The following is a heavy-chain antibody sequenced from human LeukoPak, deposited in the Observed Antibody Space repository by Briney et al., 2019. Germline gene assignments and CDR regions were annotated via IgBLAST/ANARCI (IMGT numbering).Heavy chain of an antibody. D-gene: IGHD6-19*01. V-gene: IGHV4-39*07. J-gene: IGHJ5*02. CDR2: IYYSGST. CDR3: AKGAGPPWFDP. CDR1: GGSISSSSYY. Sequence: SETLSLTCTVSGGSISSSSYYWGWIRQPPGKGLEWIGSIYYSGSTYYNPSLKSRVTISVDTSKNQFSMTLSSVTAADTAVYYCAKGAGPPWFDPWGQGTLVTVSS.